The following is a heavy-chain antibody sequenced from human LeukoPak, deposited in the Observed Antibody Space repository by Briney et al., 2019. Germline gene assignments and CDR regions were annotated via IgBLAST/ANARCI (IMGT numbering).Heavy chain of an antibody. CDR3: ARDPEMATDIGRGFNDAFDI. J-gene: IGHJ3*02. Sequence: PGGSLRLSCAASGFTFSSYAMHWVRQAPGKGLEWVAVISYDGSNKYYADSVKGRFTISRDNAKNSLYLQMNSLRAEDTAVYYCARDPEMATDIGRGFNDAFDIWGQGTMVTVSS. CDR2: ISYDGSNK. CDR1: GFTFSSYA. V-gene: IGHV3-30-3*01. D-gene: IGHD5-24*01.